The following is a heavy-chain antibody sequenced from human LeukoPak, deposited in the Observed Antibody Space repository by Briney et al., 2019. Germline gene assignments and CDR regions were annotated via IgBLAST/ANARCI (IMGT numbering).Heavy chain of an antibody. Sequence: NSSQTLSLTCTVSGGSISSGDYYWSWIRQPPGKGLEWIGYIYYSGSTYYNPSLKSRVTISVDTSKNQFSLKLSSVTAADTAVYYCARDYPSLAARVENDAFDIWGQGTMVTVSS. CDR3: ARDYPSLAARVENDAFDI. J-gene: IGHJ3*02. D-gene: IGHD6-6*01. CDR2: IYYSGST. CDR1: GGSISSGDYY. V-gene: IGHV4-30-4*08.